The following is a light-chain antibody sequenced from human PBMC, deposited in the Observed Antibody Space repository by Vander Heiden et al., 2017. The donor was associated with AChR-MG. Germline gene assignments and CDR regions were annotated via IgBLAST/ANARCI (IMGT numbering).Light chain of an antibody. CDR2: QNT. V-gene: IGLV3-1*01. Sequence: SFDLTQPPSVSVSHGQTATIACSADQLGNKYVCWYQQKPGHSPVQVIYQNTNRPSGIPERFSGSKSGKTATLTISGTQAIDEADYYCQAWDGPTVVFGGGTKLTVL. CDR3: QAWDGPTVV. J-gene: IGLJ2*01. CDR1: QLGNKY.